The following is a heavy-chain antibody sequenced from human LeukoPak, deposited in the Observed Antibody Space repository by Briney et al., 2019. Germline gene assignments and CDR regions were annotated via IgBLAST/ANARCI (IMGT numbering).Heavy chain of an antibody. D-gene: IGHD5-12*01. Sequence: GGSLRLSCAASGFTFSSYWMHWVRQAPGKGLVWVSRINSDGSSTSYADSAKGRFTISRDNAKNTLYLQMNSLRAEDTAVYYCAREWLRSPDAFDIWGQGTMVTVSS. V-gene: IGHV3-74*01. CDR1: GFTFSSYW. J-gene: IGHJ3*02. CDR3: AREWLRSPDAFDI. CDR2: INSDGSST.